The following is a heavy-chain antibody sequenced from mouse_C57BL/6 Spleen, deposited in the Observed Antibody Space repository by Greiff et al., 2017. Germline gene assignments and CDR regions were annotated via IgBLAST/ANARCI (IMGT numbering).Heavy chain of an antibody. Sequence: QVQLQQPGAELVRPGSSVKLSCKASGYTFTSYWMHWVKQRPIQGLEWIGNIDPSDSETHYNQKFKDKATLTVDKSSSTAYMQLSSLTSEDSAVYYCARGGVYMGGFAYWGQGTLVTVSA. V-gene: IGHV1-52*01. J-gene: IGHJ3*01. CDR1: GYTFTSYW. CDR2: IDPSDSET. D-gene: IGHD1-1*02. CDR3: ARGGVYMGGFAY.